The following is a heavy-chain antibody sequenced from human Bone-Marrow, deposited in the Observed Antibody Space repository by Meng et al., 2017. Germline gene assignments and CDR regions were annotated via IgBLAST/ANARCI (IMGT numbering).Heavy chain of an antibody. CDR1: GGSVSSGSYY. J-gene: IGHJ5*02. V-gene: IGHV4-61*01. CDR2: IYYSGST. CDR3: ARAPRESWFDP. Sequence: SETLSLTCTVSGGSVSSGSYYWSWIRQPPGKGLEWIGYIYYSGSTNYNPSLKSRVTISVDTSKNQFSLKLSSVTAADTAVYYCARAPRESWFDPWGQGTLVTVSS.